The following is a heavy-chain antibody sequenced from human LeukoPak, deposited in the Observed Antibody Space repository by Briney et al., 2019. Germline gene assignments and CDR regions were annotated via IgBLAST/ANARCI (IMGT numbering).Heavy chain of an antibody. CDR3: ARYEYDIVVVPADYSFHL. CDR2: ISAYNGNT. CDR1: GYTFTSYG. D-gene: IGHD2-2*01. Sequence: GASVKVSCKASGYTFTSYGISWVRQAPGQGLEWMGWISAYNGNTNYAQKLQGRVTMTTDTSTSTAYMELRSLRSDDTAVYYCARYEYDIVVVPADYSFHLWGQGTLVTVSS. J-gene: IGHJ1*01. V-gene: IGHV1-18*01.